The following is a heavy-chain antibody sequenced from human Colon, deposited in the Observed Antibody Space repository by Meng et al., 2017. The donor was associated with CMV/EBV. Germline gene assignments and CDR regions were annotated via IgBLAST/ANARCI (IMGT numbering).Heavy chain of an antibody. V-gene: IGHV2-5*02. CDR2: IYWDDDR. CDR1: TSGVG. Sequence: TSGVGVGWVRQPPGKALEWLALIYWDDDRRYNPSLKSRLAIMKDASNMLVVLTMANMDPADTATYYCAHRLGIRGGCWDGGYFDSWGQGILVTVSS. D-gene: IGHD6-13*01. CDR3: AHRLGIRGGCWDGGYFDS. J-gene: IGHJ4*02.